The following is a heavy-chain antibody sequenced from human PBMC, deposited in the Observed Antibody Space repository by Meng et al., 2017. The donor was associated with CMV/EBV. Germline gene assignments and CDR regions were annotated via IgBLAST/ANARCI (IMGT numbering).Heavy chain of an antibody. V-gene: IGHV3-7*01. J-gene: IGHJ4*02. CDR2: IKQDGSEK. CDR1: GFIFNNYW. D-gene: IGHD1-14*01. Sequence: GGSLRLSCATSGFIFNNYWMSWVRQAPGKGLEWVANIKQDGSEKQYVDSVKGRFTISRDNAKNSLHLQVNSLRVEDTAVYYCARICVTGRACYHLDYWGQGTRVTVSS. CDR3: ARICVTGRACYHLDY.